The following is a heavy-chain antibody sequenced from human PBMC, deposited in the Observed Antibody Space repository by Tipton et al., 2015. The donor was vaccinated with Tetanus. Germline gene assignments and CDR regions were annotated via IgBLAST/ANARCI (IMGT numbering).Heavy chain of an antibody. J-gene: IGHJ3*02. CDR3: GRKGRQFCSGDCYPTAYDI. CDR1: GASVRSLNHY. V-gene: IGHV4-61*01. D-gene: IGHD2-21*02. Sequence: TLSLTCTVSGASVRSLNHYWSWLRQPPGKPLEWISDIYYSGATEYNPSLQSRVTTSLHASQRQFSLKLTSVTPADTAIYYCGRKGRQFCSGDCYPTAYDIWGHGTMVTVSS. CDR2: IYYSGAT.